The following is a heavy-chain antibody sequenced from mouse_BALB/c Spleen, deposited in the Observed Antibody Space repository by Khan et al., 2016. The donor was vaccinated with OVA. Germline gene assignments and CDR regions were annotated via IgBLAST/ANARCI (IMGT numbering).Heavy chain of an antibody. CDR2: ISSTGST. V-gene: IGHV3-2*02. Sequence: VQLKESGPGLVKPSQSLSLTCTVTGYSITSDYAWNWIRQLPGNKLEWMGYISSTGSTSYNPSLKSRISFTRDTSKNQFFLQLKSVTTEDTATYYCARSLYYSYGYALDCWGRGTSVTVSS. CDR3: ARSLYYSYGYALDC. CDR1: GYSITSDYA. J-gene: IGHJ4*01. D-gene: IGHD2-14*01.